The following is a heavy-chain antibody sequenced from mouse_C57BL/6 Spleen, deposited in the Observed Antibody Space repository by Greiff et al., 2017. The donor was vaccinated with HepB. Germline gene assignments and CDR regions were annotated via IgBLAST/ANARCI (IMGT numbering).Heavy chain of an antibody. J-gene: IGHJ4*01. Sequence: EVNVVESGGGLVKPGGSLKLSCAASGFTFSDYGMHWVRQAPEKGLEWVAYISSGSSTIYYADTVKGRFTISRDNAKNTLFLQMTSLRSEDTAMYYCARRGYQGRNYYAMDYWGQGTSVTVSS. CDR2: ISSGSSTI. V-gene: IGHV5-17*01. D-gene: IGHD2-2*01. CDR1: GFTFSDYG. CDR3: ARRGYQGRNYYAMDY.